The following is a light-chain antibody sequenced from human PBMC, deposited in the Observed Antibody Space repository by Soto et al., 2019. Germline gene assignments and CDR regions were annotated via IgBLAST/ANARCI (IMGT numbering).Light chain of an antibody. Sequence: QSAQTQPASVSGSPGQSITISCTGTSSDIGRFNYLSWYQQHPGKVPKLMIYEVSNRPSWVSNRFSGSTSGNTASLTISGLQAEDDADYYCSSPTIRNTQVLGGGTKLTVL. CDR1: SSDIGRFNY. J-gene: IGLJ3*02. V-gene: IGLV2-14*01. CDR2: EVS. CDR3: SSPTIRNTQV.